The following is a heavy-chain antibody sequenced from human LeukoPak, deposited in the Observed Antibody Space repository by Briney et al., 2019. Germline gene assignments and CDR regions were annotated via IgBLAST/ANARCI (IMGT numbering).Heavy chain of an antibody. V-gene: IGHV3-9*01. CDR2: ISWNSGSI. CDR1: GFTFDDYA. D-gene: IGHD6-13*01. J-gene: IGHJ6*02. Sequence: GGSLRLSCAASGFTFDDYAMHWVRQAPGKGLEWVSGISWNSGSIGYADSVKGRFTISRDNAKNSLYLQMNSLRAEDTALYYCAKGIAAADHYGMDVWGQGTTVTVSS. CDR3: AKGIAAADHYGMDV.